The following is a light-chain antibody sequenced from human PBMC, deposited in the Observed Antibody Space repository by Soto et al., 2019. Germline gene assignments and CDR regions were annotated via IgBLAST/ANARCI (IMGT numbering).Light chain of an antibody. CDR3: QVWDSSSEHPV. J-gene: IGLJ7*01. Sequence: SYELTQPPSVSVTPGQTARVPCGGNNIGRKSVHWYQQKPGQAPAMVMYAGSNRPSGIPERVSGSISGDTATLTISRVEPGDEADYYCQVWDSSSEHPVFGGGTQLTVL. V-gene: IGLV3-21*02. CDR1: NIGRKS. CDR2: AGS.